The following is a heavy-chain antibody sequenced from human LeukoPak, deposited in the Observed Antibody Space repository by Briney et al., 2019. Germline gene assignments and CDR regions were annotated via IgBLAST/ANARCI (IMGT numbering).Heavy chain of an antibody. Sequence: GGSLRLSCAASGFTFSDYYMNWIRQAPGKGLEWVSYISRSGSTTNYVDSVRGRFTISRDDAQNSLYLQMNSLSAEDTAIYYCASPRGVMTNGPFFDNWGQGILVTVSS. CDR1: GFTFSDYY. CDR2: ISRSGSTT. CDR3: ASPRGVMTNGPFFDN. V-gene: IGHV3-11*01. J-gene: IGHJ4*02. D-gene: IGHD4-17*01.